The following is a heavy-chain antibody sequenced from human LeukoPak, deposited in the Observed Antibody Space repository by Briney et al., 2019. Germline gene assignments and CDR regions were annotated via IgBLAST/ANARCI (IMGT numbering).Heavy chain of an antibody. V-gene: IGHV3-53*01. CDR2: IYSGGST. CDR1: GFTVSSNY. J-gene: IGHJ3*02. D-gene: IGHD6-13*01. Sequence: PGGSLRLSCAASGFTVSSNYMSWVRQAPGKGLEWVSVIYSGGSTYYADSVKGRFTISRDNSENTLYLQMNSLRAEDTAVYYCARGGSSSTDAFDIWGQGTMVTVSS. CDR3: ARGGSSSTDAFDI.